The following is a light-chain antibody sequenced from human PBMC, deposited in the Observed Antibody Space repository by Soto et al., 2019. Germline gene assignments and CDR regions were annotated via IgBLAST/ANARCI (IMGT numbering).Light chain of an antibody. CDR2: AAS. Sequence: DIQMTQSPSSLSASVGDRVTITCRASQGITNFLAWYQRKPGTVPKLLIYAASTLQSGVPSRFSGSGFGTDFTLNISILQPEDVATYYCQKYSSAPFTFGPGTKVDIK. CDR3: QKYSSAPFT. J-gene: IGKJ3*01. CDR1: QGITNF. V-gene: IGKV1-27*01.